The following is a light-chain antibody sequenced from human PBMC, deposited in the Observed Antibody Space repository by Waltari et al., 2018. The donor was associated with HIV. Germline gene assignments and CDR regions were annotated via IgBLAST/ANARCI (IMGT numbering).Light chain of an antibody. CDR3: QQYGTSPYT. CDR1: QSVSSGV. CDR2: GAI. J-gene: IGKJ2*01. Sequence: IVLTLSPRTLSSSPGESATLCCRASQSVSSGVLAWYHQKPGQAPRLLIYGAISRATGIPDRFSGSGSGTDFTLTISRLEPEDFAVYYCQQYGTSPYTFGQGTRLEIK. V-gene: IGKV3-20*01.